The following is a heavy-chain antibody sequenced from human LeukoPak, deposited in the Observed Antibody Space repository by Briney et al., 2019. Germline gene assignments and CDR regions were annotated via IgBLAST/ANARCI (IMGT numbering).Heavy chain of an antibody. Sequence: SETLSLTCAVYGGSFSGYYWSWIRQPPGKGLEWIGEINQSGSPNYNPSLKSRVTISVDTSKNQFSLKLSSVTAADTAVYYCARHMQGYYGSGRYYGMDVWGQGTTVTVSS. CDR1: GGSFSGYY. CDR3: ARHMQGYYGSGRYYGMDV. J-gene: IGHJ6*02. CDR2: INQSGSP. V-gene: IGHV4-34*01. D-gene: IGHD3-10*01.